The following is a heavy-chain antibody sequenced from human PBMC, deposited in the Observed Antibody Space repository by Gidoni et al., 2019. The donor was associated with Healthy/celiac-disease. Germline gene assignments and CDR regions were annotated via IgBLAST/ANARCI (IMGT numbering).Heavy chain of an antibody. D-gene: IGHD2-15*01. CDR2: IWYDGSNK. CDR1: GFTFRSYG. CDR3: ARDPAGGGRYYYYYYYMDV. J-gene: IGHJ6*03. V-gene: IGHV3-33*01. Sequence: QVQLVESGGGVVQPGRSLRLSCAASGFTFRSYGRHWVRQAPGKGLEWVAVIWYDGSNKYYADSVKGRFTISRDNSKNTLYLQMNSLRAEDTAVYYCARDPAGGGRYYYYYYYMDVWGKGTTVTVSS.